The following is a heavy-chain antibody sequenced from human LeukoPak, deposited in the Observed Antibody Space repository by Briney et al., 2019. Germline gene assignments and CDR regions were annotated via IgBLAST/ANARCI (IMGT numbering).Heavy chain of an antibody. CDR3: ARVSIAARPIYYYYMDV. CDR2: INSDGSST. D-gene: IGHD6-6*01. Sequence: GGSLRLFCAASGFTFSSYCMHWVRQAPGKGLVWVSRINSDGSSTSYADSVKGRFTISRDNAKNTLYLQMNSLRAEDTAVYYCARVSIAARPIYYYYMDVWGKGTTVTVSS. V-gene: IGHV3-74*01. CDR1: GFTFSSYC. J-gene: IGHJ6*03.